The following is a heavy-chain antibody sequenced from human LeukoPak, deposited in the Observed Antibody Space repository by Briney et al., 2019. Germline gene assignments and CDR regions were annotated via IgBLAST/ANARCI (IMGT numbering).Heavy chain of an antibody. J-gene: IGHJ6*02. CDR3: TTSGSYYYHYYGMDV. CDR1: GFTFGDYA. Sequence: GGSLRLSCTASGFTFGDYAMSWVRQAPGKGLEWVGFIRSKAYGGTTEYAASVKGRFTISRDDSKSIAYLQMNSLKTEDTAVYYCTTSGSYYYHYYGMDVWGQGTTVTVSS. CDR2: IRSKAYGGTT. V-gene: IGHV3-49*04. D-gene: IGHD3-10*01.